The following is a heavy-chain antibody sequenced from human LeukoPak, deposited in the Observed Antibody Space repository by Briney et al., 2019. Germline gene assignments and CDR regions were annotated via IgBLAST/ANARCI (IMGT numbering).Heavy chain of an antibody. CDR3: AKGLRAESIVGATHFDY. CDR1: GFTFSSYA. Sequence: PGGSLRLSCAASGFTFSSYAMSWVRQAPGKGLEWVSAISGSGGSTYYAASVKGWFTISRDNSKNTLYLQMNSLRAEDTAVYYCAKGLRAESIVGATHFDYWGQGTLVTVSS. J-gene: IGHJ4*02. CDR2: ISGSGGST. V-gene: IGHV3-23*01. D-gene: IGHD1-26*01.